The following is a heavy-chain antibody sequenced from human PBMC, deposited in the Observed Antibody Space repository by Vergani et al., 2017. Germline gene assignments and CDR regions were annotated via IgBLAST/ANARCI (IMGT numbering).Heavy chain of an antibody. D-gene: IGHD3-9*01. V-gene: IGHV1-46*03. CDR2: INPSGGHT. Sequence: QVQVVQSGAEVKKSGASVKVSCKTSGYTFSNYYMHWVRQAPGQGLEWMGIINPSGGHTNYAQKFQGRVTMTRDTSTSTVYMELSSLRSEDTAIYYCARGDYGSVNGYRYWGQGTLVTVSA. J-gene: IGHJ4*02. CDR3: ARGDYGSVNGYRY. CDR1: GYTFSNYY.